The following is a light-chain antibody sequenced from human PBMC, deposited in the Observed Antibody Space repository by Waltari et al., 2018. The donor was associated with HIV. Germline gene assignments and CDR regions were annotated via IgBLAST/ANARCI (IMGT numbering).Light chain of an antibody. CDR3: MEGTYWPYI. CDR2: KVS. CDR1: QSLVYPDGNTY. Sequence: VVMTQSPLSLPVTLGQPASISCRSSQSLVYPDGNTYLSWFQQRPGQSPRRLIYKVSNRDSWVPDRFSGSGSGTDFTLKISRVEAEDVGVYFCMEGTYWPYIFGQGTKLEI. V-gene: IGKV2-30*01. J-gene: IGKJ2*01.